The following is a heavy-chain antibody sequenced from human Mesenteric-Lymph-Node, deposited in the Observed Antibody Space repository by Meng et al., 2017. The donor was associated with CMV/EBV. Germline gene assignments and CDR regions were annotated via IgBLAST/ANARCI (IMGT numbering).Heavy chain of an antibody. J-gene: IGHJ4*02. CDR3: MMYQNWGETDF. CDR2: IVPIFGTS. V-gene: IGHV1-69*05. D-gene: IGHD2-8*01. Sequence: SVKVSCKASGGSFNSFTIFWVRHAPGQGLQSLGGIVPIFGTSHYAQNFQGRVTITTDESTSTVYMELNSLRSDDTALYYCMMYQNWGETDFWGQGTLVTVS. CDR1: GGSFNSFT.